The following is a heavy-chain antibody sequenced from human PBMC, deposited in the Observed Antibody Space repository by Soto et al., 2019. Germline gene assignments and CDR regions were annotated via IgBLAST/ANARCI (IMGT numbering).Heavy chain of an antibody. CDR3: AKVAEGDYGDYNSSVDY. CDR1: GFTFSSYS. V-gene: IGHV3-21*04. J-gene: IGHJ4*02. Sequence: GGSLRLSCAASGFTFSSYSMNWVRQAPGKGLEWVSSISSSSSYIYYADSVKGRFTISRDNAKNTLFLQMSSLRAEDTALYYCAKVAEGDYGDYNSSVDYWGKGTLVTVSS. D-gene: IGHD4-17*01. CDR2: ISSSSSYI.